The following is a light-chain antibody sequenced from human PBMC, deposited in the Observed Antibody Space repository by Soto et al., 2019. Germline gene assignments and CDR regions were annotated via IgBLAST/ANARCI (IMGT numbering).Light chain of an antibody. CDR2: EVS. CDR1: SSEVGGYNY. CDR3: SSYTRSSTPYV. V-gene: IGLV2-14*01. J-gene: IGLJ1*01. Sequence: QSALTQPASVSGSPGQSITISCTGTSSEVGGYNYVSWYQQHPGKAPKLMIYEVSNRPSRVSNRFSGSKSGNTASLTISGLQAEDEADYYCSSYTRSSTPYVYGTGTKVTVL.